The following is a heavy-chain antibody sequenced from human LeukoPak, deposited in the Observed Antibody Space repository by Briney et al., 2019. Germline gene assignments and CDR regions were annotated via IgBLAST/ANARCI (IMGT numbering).Heavy chain of an antibody. CDR1: GGSISSSSYY. V-gene: IGHV4-39*01. Sequence: PSETLSLTCTVSGGSISSSSYYWGWIRQPPGKGLEWIGSIYYSGSTYYNPSLKSRVTISVDTSKNQFSLKLSSVTAADTAVYYCARGLWFGELSNPWGQGTLVTVSS. CDR2: IYYSGST. J-gene: IGHJ5*02. D-gene: IGHD3-10*01. CDR3: ARGLWFGELSNP.